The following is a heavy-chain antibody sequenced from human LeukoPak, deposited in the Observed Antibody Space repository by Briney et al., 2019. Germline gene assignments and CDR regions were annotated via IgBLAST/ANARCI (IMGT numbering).Heavy chain of an antibody. V-gene: IGHV5-51*01. D-gene: IGHD3-10*01. CDR2: IYPGDSDT. CDR1: GYSFTNYW. J-gene: IGHJ4*02. CDR3: ARLPHYYGSGSYLDY. Sequence: GESLKISCKGSGYSFTNYWIGWVRQMPGKGLEWMGIIYPGDSDTRYSPSFQGQVTTSADKSISTAYLQWSSLKASDTAMYYCARLPHYYGSGSYLDYWGQGTLVTVSS.